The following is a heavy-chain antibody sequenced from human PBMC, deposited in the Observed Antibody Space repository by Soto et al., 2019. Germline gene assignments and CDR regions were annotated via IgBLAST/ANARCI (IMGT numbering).Heavy chain of an antibody. CDR2: ISSSSSYI. V-gene: IGHV3-21*01. J-gene: IGHJ4*02. Sequence: GGSLRLSCAASGFTFSSYSMNWVRQAPGKGLEWVSSISSSSSYIYYADSVKGRFTISRDNAKNSLYLQMNSLRAEDTAVYYCARDPSPALRSITGTTELLHYWGQGTLVTVSS. CDR3: ARDPSPALRSITGTTELLHY. CDR1: GFTFSSYS. D-gene: IGHD1-7*01.